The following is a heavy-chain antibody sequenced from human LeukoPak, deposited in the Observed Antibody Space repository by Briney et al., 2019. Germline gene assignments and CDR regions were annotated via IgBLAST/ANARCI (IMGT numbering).Heavy chain of an antibody. V-gene: IGHV4-4*07. CDR2: IYTSGST. D-gene: IGHD5-18*01. CDR3: ARVIHSNDYYYYMDV. J-gene: IGHJ6*03. Sequence: SETLSLTCTVSGGSISRYYWSWIRQPAGKGLEWIGRIYTSGSTNYNPSLKSRVTMSVDTSKNQFSLKLSSVTAADTAVYYCARVIHSNDYYYYMDVWGKGTTVTVSS. CDR1: GGSISRYY.